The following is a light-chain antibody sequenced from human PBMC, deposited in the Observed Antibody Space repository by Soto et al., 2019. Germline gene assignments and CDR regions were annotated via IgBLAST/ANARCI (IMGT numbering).Light chain of an antibody. CDR3: QQYNSYFVT. CDR1: QTIYSW. CDR2: DAS. J-gene: IGKJ3*01. V-gene: IGKV1-5*01. Sequence: DIQMTQSPSTLSASVGDRVTITCRARQTIYSWLAWYQLKPVKSPKVLIYDASSLESRVPSRFSGSGSGTEFTLTISSLQPDDFGTYYCQQYNSYFVTFGPGTKVD.